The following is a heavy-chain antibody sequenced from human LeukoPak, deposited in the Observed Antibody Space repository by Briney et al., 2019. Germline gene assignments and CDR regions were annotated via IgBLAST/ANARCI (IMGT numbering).Heavy chain of an antibody. CDR3: ARVWDIVATIAADY. Sequence: ASVTVSCKASGYTFTSYGISWVRHAPGQGLEWMGWISAYNGNTNYAQKLHGRVTMTTDTSRSTAYMEMRSLRSDDTAVYYCARVWDIVATIAADYWGQGTLVTVSS. V-gene: IGHV1-18*04. CDR2: ISAYNGNT. CDR1: GYTFTSYG. J-gene: IGHJ4*02. D-gene: IGHD5-12*01.